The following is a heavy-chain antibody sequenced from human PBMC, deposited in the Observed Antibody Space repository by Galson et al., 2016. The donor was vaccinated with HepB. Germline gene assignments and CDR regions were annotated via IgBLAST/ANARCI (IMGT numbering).Heavy chain of an antibody. CDR3: AKSVGIQLWLDHAFDI. CDR2: ISYDGSSK. D-gene: IGHD5-18*01. J-gene: IGHJ3*02. CDR1: GFTFSSYG. Sequence: SLRLSCAASGFTFSSYGMHWVRQAPGKGLEWVAVISYDGSSKYYADSVKGRFTISRDNSKNALYVQMNSLRVEDTAVYYCAKSVGIQLWLDHAFDIWGQGTMVTVSS. V-gene: IGHV3-30*18.